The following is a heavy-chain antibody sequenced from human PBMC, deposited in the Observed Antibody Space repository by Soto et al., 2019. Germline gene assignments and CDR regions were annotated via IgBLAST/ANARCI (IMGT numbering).Heavy chain of an antibody. V-gene: IGHV4-39*07. CDR2: IYYSGST. CDR1: GGSISSSSYY. J-gene: IGHJ5*02. D-gene: IGHD3-10*01. Sequence: SETLSLTCTVSGGSISSSSYYWGWIRQPPGKGLEWIGSIYYSGSTNYNPSLKSRVTISVDTSKNQFSLKLSSVTAADTAVYYCARTGMVRGVIGWFDPWGQGTLVTSPQ. CDR3: ARTGMVRGVIGWFDP.